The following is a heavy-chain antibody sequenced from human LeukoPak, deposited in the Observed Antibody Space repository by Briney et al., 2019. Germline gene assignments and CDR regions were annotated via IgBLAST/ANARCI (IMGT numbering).Heavy chain of an antibody. V-gene: IGHV4-34*01. Sequence: PSETLSLTCAVYGGPFSGYYWSWIRQPPGKGLEWIGEINHSGSTNYNPSIKSRVTISVDTSKNQFSLKLSSVTAADTAVYYCARRLDLWGRGTLVTVSS. CDR1: GGPFSGYY. CDR2: INHSGST. CDR3: ARRLDL. J-gene: IGHJ2*01.